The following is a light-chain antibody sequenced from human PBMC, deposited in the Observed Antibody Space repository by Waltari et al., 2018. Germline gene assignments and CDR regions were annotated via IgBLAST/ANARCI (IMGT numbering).Light chain of an antibody. Sequence: QSVLTQPPSASGTPGQRVTISCSGRSYNTGSNPVNWYQQLPGTAPKRLIYSNNQRPSGVPDRFSGSKSGTSASLAISGLRSEDEADYYCATWDDSLKGPVFGGGTKLTVL. CDR2: SNN. CDR1: SYNTGSNP. CDR3: ATWDDSLKGPV. V-gene: IGLV1-44*01. J-gene: IGLJ2*01.